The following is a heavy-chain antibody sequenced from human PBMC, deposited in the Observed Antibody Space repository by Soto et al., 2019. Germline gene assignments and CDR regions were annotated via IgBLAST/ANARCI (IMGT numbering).Heavy chain of an antibody. V-gene: IGHV4-59*01. Sequence: QVQLQESGPGLVKPSETLSLTCNVSGGSTYTYYWSWVRLSPGKGLEWIGYISDGGNTNYHPSLSGGLSISLDTSKKQVSLKLTSGSAADTATSCCAGYCSSSIGPEDHYFGLEVWGQGTTVTVSS. CDR3: AGYCSSSIGPEDHYFGLEV. J-gene: IGHJ6*02. D-gene: IGHD2-2*01. CDR1: GGSTYTYY. CDR2: ISDGGNT.